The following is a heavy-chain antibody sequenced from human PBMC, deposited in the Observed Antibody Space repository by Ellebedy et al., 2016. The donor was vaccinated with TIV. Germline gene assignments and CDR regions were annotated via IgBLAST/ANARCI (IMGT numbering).Heavy chain of an antibody. CDR2: INSNGDTT. J-gene: IGHJ4*01. V-gene: IGHV3-64D*09. D-gene: IGHD2-2*02. CDR1: GFSFSTNA. CDR3: VTGLLMSIPY. Sequence: GESLKISCSASGFSFSTNAMHWVRQAPGKGLTYVSAINSNGDTTDYADSVQGRFTISRDNSKNTVYLQMSVLTTEDTAVYYCVTGLLMSIPYWGQGTLVTVSS.